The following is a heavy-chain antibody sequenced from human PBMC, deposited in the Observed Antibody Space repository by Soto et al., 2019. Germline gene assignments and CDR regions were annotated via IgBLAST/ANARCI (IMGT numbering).Heavy chain of an antibody. V-gene: IGHV3-23*01. D-gene: IGHD6-6*01. Sequence: EVQLLESGGGLVQPGGSLRLSCAASGFTFSSYAMSWVRQAPGKGLEWVSAISGRGGRTYYADSVEGRFTITRDNSKNSMNLQMNSLRAEDTAVYYCAKDEEEVAARPSPRPVIDDMDVWCQGTTVTVSS. J-gene: IGHJ6*02. CDR1: GFTFSSYA. CDR2: ISGRGGRT. CDR3: AKDEEEVAARPSPRPVIDDMDV.